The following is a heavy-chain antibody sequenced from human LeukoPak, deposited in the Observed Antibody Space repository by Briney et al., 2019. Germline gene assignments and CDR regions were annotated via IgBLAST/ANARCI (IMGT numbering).Heavy chain of an antibody. CDR2: INPSGGST. CDR3: ARDPGAAADGMDV. CDR1: GYTFTSYY. D-gene: IGHD6-13*01. Sequence: GAPVKVSCKASGYTFTSYYMHWVRQAPGQGLEWMGIINPSGGSTSYAQKFQGRVTMTRDTSTSTVYMELSSLRSEDTAVYYCARDPGAAADGMDVWGQGTTVTVSS. V-gene: IGHV1-46*01. J-gene: IGHJ6*02.